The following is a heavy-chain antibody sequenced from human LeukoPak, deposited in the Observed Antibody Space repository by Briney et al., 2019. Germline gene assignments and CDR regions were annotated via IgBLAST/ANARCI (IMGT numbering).Heavy chain of an antibody. Sequence: SETLSLTCTVSGASVSSYYWTWIRQPPGKGLERIGYIHYSGSTRYNPSLQSRVTISLDTSRTQFSLRLNSVSAADTAVYYCARDPGGSRGWFDYWGQGDLVTVSS. V-gene: IGHV4-59*02. CDR1: GASVSSYY. CDR2: IHYSGST. CDR3: ARDPGGSRGWFDY. J-gene: IGHJ4*02. D-gene: IGHD6-19*01.